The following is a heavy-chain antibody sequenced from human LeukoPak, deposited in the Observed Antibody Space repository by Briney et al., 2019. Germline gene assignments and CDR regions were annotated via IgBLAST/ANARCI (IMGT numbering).Heavy chain of an antibody. CDR1: GFTFSSYW. CDR2: IKQDGSEK. J-gene: IGHJ3*02. CDR3: AQGQNYYESNGAFDI. D-gene: IGHD3-22*01. V-gene: IGHV3-7*03. Sequence: GGSLRLSCAASGFTFSSYWMSWVRQAPGKGLEWVANIKQDGSEKYYVDSVKGRYTISRDNSKNTLYLQMNSLRAEDTAVYYCAQGQNYYESNGAFDIWGQGTMVTVSS.